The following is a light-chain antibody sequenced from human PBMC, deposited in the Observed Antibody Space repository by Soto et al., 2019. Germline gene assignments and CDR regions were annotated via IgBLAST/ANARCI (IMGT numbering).Light chain of an antibody. CDR2: WAS. V-gene: IGKV4-1*01. Sequence: DIVMTQSPDSQAVSLGERATIGCTSSQSVLSNSNNKIYLASYQQKPGDPPKLLLYWASTRESGVPDRFSGSGSGTDITLTISSLQAEDVAVYYGQHYYNSPLTFGGGTKVEIK. J-gene: IGKJ4*01. CDR1: QSVLSNSNNKIY. CDR3: QHYYNSPLT.